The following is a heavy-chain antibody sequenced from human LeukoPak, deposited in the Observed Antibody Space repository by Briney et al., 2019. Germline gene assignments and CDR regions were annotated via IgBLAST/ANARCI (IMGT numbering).Heavy chain of an antibody. CDR2: ISSSGSTI. CDR3: ARERYSSGWYYFDY. D-gene: IGHD6-19*01. V-gene: IGHV3-48*03. J-gene: IGHJ4*02. Sequence: GGSLRLSGAASGFTFSSYEMNWVRQAPGKGLEWVSYISSSGSTIYYADSVKGRLTISRGNAKNPLYLQMNSLRAEDTAVYYCARERYSSGWYYFDYWGQGTLVTVSS. CDR1: GFTFSSYE.